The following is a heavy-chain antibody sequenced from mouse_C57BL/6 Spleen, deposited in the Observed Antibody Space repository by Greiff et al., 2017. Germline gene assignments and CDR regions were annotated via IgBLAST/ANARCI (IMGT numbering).Heavy chain of an antibody. Sequence: EVKLQESGPGLVKPSQSLSLTCSVTGYSITSGYYWNWIRQFPGNKLEWMGYISYDGSNNYNPSLKNRISITRDPSKNQFFLKLNSVTTEDTATDYCARENSNSAMDYWGQGTSVTVSS. D-gene: IGHD2-5*01. CDR1: GYSITSGYY. CDR3: ARENSNSAMDY. J-gene: IGHJ4*01. CDR2: ISYDGSN. V-gene: IGHV3-6*01.